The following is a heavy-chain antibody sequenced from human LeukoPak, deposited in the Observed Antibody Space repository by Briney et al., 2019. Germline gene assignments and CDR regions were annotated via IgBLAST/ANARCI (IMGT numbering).Heavy chain of an antibody. V-gene: IGHV4-59*01. J-gene: IGHJ4*02. CDR1: GGSISGYY. CDR2: IYYTGNP. CDR3: ARVRNRYDSSGYYAFDY. D-gene: IGHD3-22*01. Sequence: SETLSLTCTVSGGSISGYYWSWIRQPPGKRLEWIGFIYYTGNPNYNPSLNSRVTISVDTSRNQFSLKLSSVTAADTAVYYCARVRNRYDSSGYYAFDYRGQGTLVTVSS.